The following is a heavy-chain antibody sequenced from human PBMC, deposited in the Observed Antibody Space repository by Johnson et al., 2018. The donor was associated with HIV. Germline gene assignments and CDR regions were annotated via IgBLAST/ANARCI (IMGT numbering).Heavy chain of an antibody. J-gene: IGHJ3*02. CDR2: ISGGEDDT. V-gene: IGHV3-23*04. CDR1: GFSFIDYA. Sequence: VQLVESGGGLVRPGGSLRLSSVASGFSFIDYAMIWVRQAPGKGLEWVSFISGGEDDTYYADSVKGRFTISRDNSKTTLYLQMNSLRDEDTAVYYCANSLLLDAFNIWGQGTMVTVSS. CDR3: ANSLLLDAFNI.